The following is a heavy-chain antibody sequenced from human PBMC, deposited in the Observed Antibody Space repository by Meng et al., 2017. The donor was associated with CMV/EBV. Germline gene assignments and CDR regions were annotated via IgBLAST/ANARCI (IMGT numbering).Heavy chain of an antibody. V-gene: IGHV3-30*04. Sequence: FTFSNYAMRWVRQAPGKGLEWVAVISYDGSNKYYAASVKGRFTISRDNSKNTLYLQMNSLRAEDTAVYYCAREHYDFWSGYYPDFDYWGQGTLVTVSS. CDR1: FTFSNYA. D-gene: IGHD3-3*01. J-gene: IGHJ4*02. CDR2: ISYDGSNK. CDR3: AREHYDFWSGYYPDFDY.